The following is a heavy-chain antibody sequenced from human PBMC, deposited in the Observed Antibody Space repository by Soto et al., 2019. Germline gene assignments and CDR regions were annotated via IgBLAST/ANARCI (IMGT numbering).Heavy chain of an antibody. D-gene: IGHD2-2*02. J-gene: IGHJ4*02. CDR2: FYYGGST. CDR1: GGSISSSSYY. CDR3: ARLRYCSTTSCHILSYYFDY. V-gene: IGHV4-39*01. Sequence: PSETLSLTCTVSGGSISSSSYYWGWIRQPPGKGLEWIGTFYYGGSTYYNPSLKSRVTISVDTSKNQFSLKLTSVTAADTAVYHCARLRYCSTTSCHILSYYFDYWGQGPMVTVST.